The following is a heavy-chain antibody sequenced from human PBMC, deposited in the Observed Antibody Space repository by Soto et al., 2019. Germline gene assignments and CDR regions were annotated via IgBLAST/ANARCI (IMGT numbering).Heavy chain of an antibody. J-gene: IGHJ4*02. CDR3: ARDLKYSSSWKEYFDY. CDR2: ISSSSSTI. V-gene: IGHV3-48*02. D-gene: IGHD6-13*01. Sequence: GGSLRLSCAASGFTFSSYSMNWVRQAPGKGLEWVSYISSSSSTIYYADSVKGRFTISRDNAKNSLYLQMNSLRDEDTAVYYCARDLKYSSSWKEYFDYWGQGTLVTVSS. CDR1: GFTFSSYS.